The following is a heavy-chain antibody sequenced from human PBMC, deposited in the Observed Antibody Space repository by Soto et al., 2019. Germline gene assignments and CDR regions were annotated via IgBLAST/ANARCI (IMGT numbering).Heavy chain of an antibody. CDR1: GFTFSDYY. D-gene: IGHD6-19*01. V-gene: IGHV3-11*01. Sequence: GGSLRLSCAASGFTFSDYYMSWIRQAPGKGLEWVSYISSSGSTIYYADSVKGRFTISRDNAKNSLYLQMNSLQTEDTAVYYCTTESLARIPRWGQGTLVTVSS. CDR2: ISSSGSTI. J-gene: IGHJ4*02. CDR3: TTESLARIPR.